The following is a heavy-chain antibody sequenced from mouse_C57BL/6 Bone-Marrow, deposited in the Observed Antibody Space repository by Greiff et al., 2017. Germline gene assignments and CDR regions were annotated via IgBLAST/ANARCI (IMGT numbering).Heavy chain of an antibody. J-gene: IGHJ2*01. CDR3: AHYYGSSLYYFDY. CDR1: GFNIKNTY. D-gene: IGHD1-1*01. V-gene: IGHV14-3*01. CDR2: IDPANGNT. Sequence: VQLQQSVAELVRPGASVKLSCTASGFNIKNTYMHWVKQRPEQGLEWIGRIDPANGNTKHAPKFQGKATITADTSSNTAYLQLSSLTSEDTAIYYCAHYYGSSLYYFDYWGQGTTLTVSS.